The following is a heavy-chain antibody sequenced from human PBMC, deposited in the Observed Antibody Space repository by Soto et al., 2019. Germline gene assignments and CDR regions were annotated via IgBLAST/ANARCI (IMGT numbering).Heavy chain of an antibody. CDR1: GGSISSSSYY. Sequence: ETLSLTCTVSGGSISSSSYYWGWIRQPPGKGLEWIGSIYYSGSTYYNPSLKSRVTISVDTSKNQFSLKLSSVTAADTAVYYCARIEYQLLLDYWGQGTLVTVSS. J-gene: IGHJ4*02. CDR2: IYYSGST. V-gene: IGHV4-39*01. CDR3: ARIEYQLLLDY. D-gene: IGHD2-2*01.